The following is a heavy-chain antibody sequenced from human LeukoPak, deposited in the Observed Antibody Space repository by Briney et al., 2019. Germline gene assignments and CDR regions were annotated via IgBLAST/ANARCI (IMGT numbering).Heavy chain of an antibody. CDR1: GYTFTGYY. Sequence: LVASVKVSCKASGYTFTGYYMHWVRQAPGQGLEWMGWINPNSGGTNYAQKFQGRVTMTRDTSISTAYMELSRLRSDDTAVYYCARDSDSAEQSAVDYWGQGTLVTVSS. J-gene: IGHJ4*02. CDR2: INPNSGGT. V-gene: IGHV1-2*03. D-gene: IGHD6-19*01. CDR3: ARDSDSAEQSAVDY.